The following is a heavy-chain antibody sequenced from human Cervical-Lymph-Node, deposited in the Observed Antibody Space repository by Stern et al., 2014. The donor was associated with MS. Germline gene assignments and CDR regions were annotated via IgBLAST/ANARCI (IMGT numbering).Heavy chain of an antibody. CDR3: ARGGVIYTQDRNGFDV. D-gene: IGHD2-21*01. J-gene: IGHJ3*01. V-gene: IGHV4-30-2*01. CDR1: GGSISSGGSS. Sequence: QLQLQESGSGQAKPSQTLSLTCAVSGGSISSGGSSWNWIRQPPGKGLEWIGFIYHSGSTYYNPSLKGRVFISVAPSQHKFALNLRSVAAADTAVYYCARGGVIYTQDRNGFDVRGQGTMVTVSS. CDR2: IYHSGST.